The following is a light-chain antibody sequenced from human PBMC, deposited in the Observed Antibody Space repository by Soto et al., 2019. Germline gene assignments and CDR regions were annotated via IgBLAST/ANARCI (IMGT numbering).Light chain of an antibody. Sequence: DIQMTQSPSTLSASVGDRVTITCRASQSISTWLSWYQQKPGKAPKLLISTASNLERGVPSRFSGSGSGTEFTLTISSLQPDEFATYYCHQHNSYPRTFGQGTKVEMK. V-gene: IGKV1-5*03. J-gene: IGKJ1*01. CDR1: QSISTW. CDR3: HQHNSYPRT. CDR2: TAS.